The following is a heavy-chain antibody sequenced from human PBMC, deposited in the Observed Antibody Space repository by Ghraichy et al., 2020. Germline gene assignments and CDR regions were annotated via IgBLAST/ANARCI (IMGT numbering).Heavy chain of an antibody. CDR3: ARDGSGRRGPSITWFDP. V-gene: IGHV4-4*02. CDR2: IYHSGYT. J-gene: IGHJ5*02. Sequence: SETRSLTCDVSGGSISSSNWWSWVRQPPGKGLEWIGEIYHSGYTNYNPSLKSRVTMTLDKSKNQFSLKLSSVTAADTAVYYCARDGSGRRGPSITWFDPWGQGTLVTVSS. CDR1: GGSISSSNW. D-gene: IGHD3-3*01.